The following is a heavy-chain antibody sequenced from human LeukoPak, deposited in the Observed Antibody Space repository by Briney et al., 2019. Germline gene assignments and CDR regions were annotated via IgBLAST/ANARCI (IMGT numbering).Heavy chain of an antibody. J-gene: IGHJ6*03. D-gene: IGHD2-2*01. CDR1: GFTFSTYS. CDR2: ILSSSSYI. CDR3: ARDLLAVAVVLPPFMDV. V-gene: IGHV3-21*01. Sequence: GGSLRLSCAVSGFTFSTYSMNWVRQAPGKGLEWVSSILSSSSYIYYADSVKGRFTISRDNAKNSMYLQMNSLRAEDTAVYYCARDLLAVAVVLPPFMDVWGKGTTVTVSS.